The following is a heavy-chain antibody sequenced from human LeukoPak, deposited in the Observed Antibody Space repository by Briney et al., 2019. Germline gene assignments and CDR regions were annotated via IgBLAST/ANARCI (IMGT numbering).Heavy chain of an antibody. J-gene: IGHJ4*02. CDR2: INSDGSIR. Sequence: GGYLRLSCAASGFTLRSYWMHWFRQAPGERLVWVSRINSDGSIRSYADSVEGRFTISRDNAENTLYLHLNSLRVEDTAVYFCARVTASWHPYVDYWGQGTLVTVSS. D-gene: IGHD2-2*01. CDR3: ARVTASWHPYVDY. CDR1: GFTLRSYW. V-gene: IGHV3-74*01.